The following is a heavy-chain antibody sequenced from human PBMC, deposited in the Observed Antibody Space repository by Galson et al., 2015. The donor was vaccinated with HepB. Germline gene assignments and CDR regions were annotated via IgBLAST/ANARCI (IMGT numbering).Heavy chain of an antibody. CDR3: ARDVSSSSWYVDYYYGMDV. V-gene: IGHV3-7*03. D-gene: IGHD6-13*01. CDR2: IKQDGSEK. J-gene: IGHJ6*02. CDR1: GFTFSSYW. Sequence: SLRLSCAASGFTFSSYWMSWVRQAPGKGLEWVADIKQDGSEKYYVDSVKGRFTISRDNAKNSLYLQMNSLRAEDTAVYYCARDVSSSSWYVDYYYGMDVWGQGTTVTVSS.